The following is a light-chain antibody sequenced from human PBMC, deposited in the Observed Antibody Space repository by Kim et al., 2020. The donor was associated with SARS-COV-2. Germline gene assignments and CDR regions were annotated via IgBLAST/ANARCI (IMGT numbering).Light chain of an antibody. Sequence: EIVMTQSPATLSVSPGERATLSCRASQSVSNNLAWYQQKPGQAPRLLIYGASTRATGVPARFSGSGSGTEFTLTITTLQSEDFAVYFCQHYNDWLYTFGQGTKLEIK. V-gene: IGKV3-15*01. J-gene: IGKJ2*01. CDR1: QSVSNN. CDR2: GAS. CDR3: QHYNDWLYT.